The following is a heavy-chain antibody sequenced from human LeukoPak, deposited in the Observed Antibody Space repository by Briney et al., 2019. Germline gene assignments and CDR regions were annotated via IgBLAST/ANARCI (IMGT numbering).Heavy chain of an antibody. CDR2: MYYSGST. Sequence: GSLRLSCAASGFTFSSYAMSWVRQAPGKGLEWIGTMYYSGSTYYNASLKSRVTISVDRSKNQFSLKLSSVTAADTAVYCCARDPGNWNFDYWGQGTLVTVSS. CDR1: GFTFSSYAM. CDR3: ARDPGNWNFDY. V-gene: IGHV4-4*01. D-gene: IGHD1-1*01. J-gene: IGHJ4*02.